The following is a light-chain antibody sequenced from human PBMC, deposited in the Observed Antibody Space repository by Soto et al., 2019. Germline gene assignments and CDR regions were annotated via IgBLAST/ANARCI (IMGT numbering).Light chain of an antibody. J-gene: IGKJ5*01. Sequence: DTLLSQSPAFLSMSVGDRVTLTCRASQDISSYLAWYQQKPGKAPNLLIYAASSLQSGVPSRFSGSGSGTDFTLTINSLHPEDFATYYCQQSYSTPITFGQATRLEIK. CDR1: QDISSY. V-gene: IGKV1-39*01. CDR3: QQSYSTPIT. CDR2: AAS.